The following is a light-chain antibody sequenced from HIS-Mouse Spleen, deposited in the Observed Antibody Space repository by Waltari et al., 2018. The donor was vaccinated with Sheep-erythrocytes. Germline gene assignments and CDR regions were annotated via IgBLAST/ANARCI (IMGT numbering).Light chain of an antibody. CDR2: DVS. V-gene: IGLV2-11*01. J-gene: IGLJ1*01. CDR1: SSDVGGYNY. Sequence: QSALTQPRSVSGSPGQSVTISCTGTSSDVGGYNYVSWYQQHPGKAPKLMIYDVSKRPSAVPSRFSGSKSGNAASLTISGLQAEDEADYSCCSYAGSYNHVFATGTKVTVL. CDR3: CSYAGSYNHV.